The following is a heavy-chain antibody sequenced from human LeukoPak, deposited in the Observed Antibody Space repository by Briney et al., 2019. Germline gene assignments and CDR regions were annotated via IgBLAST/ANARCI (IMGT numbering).Heavy chain of an antibody. D-gene: IGHD5-18*01. Sequence: GGSLRLSRTASGFTVSNNYMRWVRQAPGKGLEWVSVIYSGGSTYHADSVKGRFIISRDNSKNTLNLQMDSLRVEDSAVYDCVRDRYCYGYALDCWGQGTLVTVSS. CDR2: IYSGGST. CDR3: VRDRYCYGYALDC. CDR1: GFTVSNNY. V-gene: IGHV3-66*02. J-gene: IGHJ4*02.